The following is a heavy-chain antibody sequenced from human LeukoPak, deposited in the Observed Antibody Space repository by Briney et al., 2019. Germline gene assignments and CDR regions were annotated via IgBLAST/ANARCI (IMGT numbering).Heavy chain of an antibody. CDR1: GFTFDDYA. Sequence: QTGGSLRLSCAASGFTFDDYAMHWVRQAPGKGLEWVSGISWNSGSTYYADSVKGRFTISRDNAKNSLYLQMNSLRAEDTAVYYCARDPCSGSYGAYYYYYMDVWGKGTTVTISS. V-gene: IGHV3-9*01. CDR3: ARDPCSGSYGAYYYYYMDV. D-gene: IGHD1-26*01. CDR2: ISWNSGST. J-gene: IGHJ6*03.